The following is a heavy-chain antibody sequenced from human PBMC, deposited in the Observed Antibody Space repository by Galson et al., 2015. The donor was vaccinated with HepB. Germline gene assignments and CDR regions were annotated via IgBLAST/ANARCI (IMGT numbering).Heavy chain of an antibody. V-gene: IGHV2-5*02. CDR2: IYWDYDN. CDR3: AHRSPAPGWQLGGDDYFDF. J-gene: IGHJ4*02. D-gene: IGHD6-6*01. CDR1: GFSLSTSGVG. Sequence: PALVKPTQTLTLTCTFSGFSLSTSGVGVGWIRQPPGKALEWLTLIYWDYDNRYSPSLKSRLTLAKDTSKNQVVLTLPNMDPVDKATYYCAHRSPAPGWQLGGDDYFDFWGQGTLVTVSS.